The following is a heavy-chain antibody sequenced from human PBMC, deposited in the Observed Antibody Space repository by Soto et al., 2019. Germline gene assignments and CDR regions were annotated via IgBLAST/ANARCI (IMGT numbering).Heavy chain of an antibody. Sequence: QEHLMESGGGLVKPGVSLRLSCAGSGFIFSDYYITWIRRAPGKGLEWVSYINTLSSAIYYADSVKGRFTISRDNAKNSVYLQMNSLRAEDTAVYYCARRLQWQLRPLDSWGRGTLVTVSS. V-gene: IGHV3-11*01. D-gene: IGHD6-19*01. CDR3: ARRLQWQLRPLDS. CDR2: INTLSSAI. CDR1: GFIFSDYY. J-gene: IGHJ4*02.